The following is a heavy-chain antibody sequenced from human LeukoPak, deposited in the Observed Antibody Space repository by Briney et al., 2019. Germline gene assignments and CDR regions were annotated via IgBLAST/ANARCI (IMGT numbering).Heavy chain of an antibody. CDR3: ARARNDYGDYCVD. CDR1: GYTFTGYY. CDR2: INPNSGGT. Sequence: GASVKVSCKASGYTFTGYYMHWVRQAPGQGLEWMGCINPNSGGTNYAQKFQGRVTMTRDTSISTAYMELSRLRSDDTAVYYCARARNDYGDYCVDWGQGTLVTVSS. J-gene: IGHJ4*02. V-gene: IGHV1-2*02. D-gene: IGHD4-17*01.